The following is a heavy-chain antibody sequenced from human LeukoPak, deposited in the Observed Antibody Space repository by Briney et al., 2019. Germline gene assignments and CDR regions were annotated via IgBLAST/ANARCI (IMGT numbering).Heavy chain of an antibody. V-gene: IGHV3-43D*03. CDR1: GFTFDDYA. J-gene: IGHJ4*02. D-gene: IGHD3-10*01. Sequence: GGSLRLSCAASGFTFDDYAMHWVRQAPGKGLEWVSLISWDGGSTYYVDSVKGRFTISRDNAKNSLYLQMNSLRAEDTAVYYCVKPYYYSSGSLNWGQGTLVTVSS. CDR2: ISWDGGST. CDR3: VKPYYYSSGSLN.